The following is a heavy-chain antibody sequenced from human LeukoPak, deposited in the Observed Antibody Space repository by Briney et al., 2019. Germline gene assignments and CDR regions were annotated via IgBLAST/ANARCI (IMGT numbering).Heavy chain of an antibody. Sequence: PGGSLRLSCAASGFTFSSYWMSWVRQAPGKGLEWVVNIKHDGSETHYVDSVKGRFTISRDNAKNSLYLQMNSLRAEDTALYYCARDRSDSPFDYWGQGTLVTVSS. D-gene: IGHD2-15*01. CDR2: IKHDGSET. CDR3: ARDRSDSPFDY. V-gene: IGHV3-7*01. CDR1: GFTFSSYW. J-gene: IGHJ4*02.